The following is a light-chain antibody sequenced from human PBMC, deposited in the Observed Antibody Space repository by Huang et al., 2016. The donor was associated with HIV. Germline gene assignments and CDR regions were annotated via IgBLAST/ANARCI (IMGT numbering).Light chain of an antibody. CDR1: QSLLHSNGYNY. Sequence: DIVMTQSPLSLPVTPGEPASISCRSSQSLLHSNGYNYLDWYLQKPGQAQQHLIYLGSNRASGVPDRLSGSGSGTDFTLKISRVEAEDVGVYYCMQALQTPRTFGQGTKLEIK. CDR3: MQALQTPRT. J-gene: IGKJ2*01. CDR2: LGS. V-gene: IGKV2-28*01.